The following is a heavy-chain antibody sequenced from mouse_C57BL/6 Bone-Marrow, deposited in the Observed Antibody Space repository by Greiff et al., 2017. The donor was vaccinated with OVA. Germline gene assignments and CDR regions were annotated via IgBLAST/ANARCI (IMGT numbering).Heavy chain of an antibody. CDR2: INPGSGGT. CDR1: GYAFTNYL. D-gene: IGHD2-5*01. Sequence: QVQLKQSGAELVRPGTSVKVSCKASGYAFTNYLIEWVKQRPGQGLEWIGVINPGSGGTNYNEKFKGKATLTADKSSSTAYMQLSSLTSEDSAVYFCARLRVVYSKIFYWDLDVWGTGTTVTVSS. CDR3: ARLRVVYSKIFYWDLDV. V-gene: IGHV1-54*01. J-gene: IGHJ1*03.